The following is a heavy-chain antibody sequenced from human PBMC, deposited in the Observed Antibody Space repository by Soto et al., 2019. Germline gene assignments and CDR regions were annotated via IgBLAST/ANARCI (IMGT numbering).Heavy chain of an antibody. J-gene: IGHJ6*03. V-gene: IGHV3-15*01. CDR3: PTDPCSSTSCYRHTLDNYYYYMDV. Sequence: EVQLVESGGGLVKPGGSLRLSCAASGFTFSNAWMSWVRQAPGKGLEWVGRIKRKPAGGTTDSVAPVKGRFTISRADSKNTLYLQMNSLKTEDTAVYYCPTDPCSSTSCYRHTLDNYYYYMDVWGKGTTVTVSS. CDR2: IKRKPAGGTT. CDR1: GFTFSNAW. D-gene: IGHD2-2*01.